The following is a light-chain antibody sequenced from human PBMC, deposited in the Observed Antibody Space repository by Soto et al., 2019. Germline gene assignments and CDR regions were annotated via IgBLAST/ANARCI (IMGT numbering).Light chain of an antibody. CDR3: QQYNNWPPWP. V-gene: IGKV3-15*01. J-gene: IGKJ1*01. CDR2: GTS. CDR1: QSVSSN. Sequence: EIVMTQSPATLSVSPGERATLSCRARQSVSSNLACYQQKPGQAPRLLIYGTSTRATGLPARLSGSGSGTEFTITISSLQSEDYAVYYCQQYNNWPPWPFGQGTKVEIK.